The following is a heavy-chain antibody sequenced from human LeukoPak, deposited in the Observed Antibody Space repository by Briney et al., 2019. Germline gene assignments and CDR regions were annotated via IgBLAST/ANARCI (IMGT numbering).Heavy chain of an antibody. V-gene: IGHV3-23*01. CDR3: SVRRGDYYDY. D-gene: IGHD3-10*02. J-gene: IGHJ4*02. CDR1: GLTFTSRA. Sequence: GGSLRLSCAASGLTFTSRAMSWFRQAPGKGLEWVSAIDGLDGSTYYADSVRGRFTMSRENPKNTLSLQMSSLRADDTALYFCSVRRGDYYDYWGQGTLVTVAS. CDR2: IDGLDGST.